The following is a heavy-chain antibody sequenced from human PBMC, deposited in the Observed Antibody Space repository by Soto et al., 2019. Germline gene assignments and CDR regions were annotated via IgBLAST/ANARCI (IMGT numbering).Heavy chain of an antibody. Sequence: ASVKVSCKASGGTFTSYDINWVRQATGQGLEWMGWMNPNSGNTGFAQKFQGRVTLTRNTSISTAYMELSSLRSEDTAVYYCARDASIAVGGNWFDPWGQGTLVTVSS. J-gene: IGHJ5*02. V-gene: IGHV1-8*01. D-gene: IGHD2-15*01. CDR1: GGTFTSYD. CDR2: MNPNSGNT. CDR3: ARDASIAVGGNWFDP.